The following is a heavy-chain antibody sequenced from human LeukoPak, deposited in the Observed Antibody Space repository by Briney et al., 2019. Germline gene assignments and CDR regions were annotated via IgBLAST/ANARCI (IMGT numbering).Heavy chain of an antibody. D-gene: IGHD6-19*01. CDR2: IYTSGST. CDR1: GGSISSGSYY. Sequence: SQTLSLTCTVSGGSISSGSYYWSWIPQPAGKGLEGIGRIYTSGSTNYNPSLKSRLTISVDTSKNQFSLKLSSVTAADTAVYYCXRDSSGWSTAVDPWGQGTLVTVSS. CDR3: XRDSSGWSTAVDP. V-gene: IGHV4-61*02. J-gene: IGHJ5*02.